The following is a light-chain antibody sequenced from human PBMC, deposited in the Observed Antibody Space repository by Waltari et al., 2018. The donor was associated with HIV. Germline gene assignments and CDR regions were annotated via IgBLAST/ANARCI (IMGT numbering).Light chain of an antibody. CDR3: QYGSSYT. J-gene: IGKJ2*01. V-gene: IGKV3-20*01. Sequence: EIVLTQSPGTLSLSPGERATLSCRASQSLTSNYLAWYQQQPGQAPRLLIYGASSRATGVADRFSGSGSGTDFTLTISRLEPEDSAVYYCQYGSSYTFGQGTKLEI. CDR1: QSLTSNY. CDR2: GAS.